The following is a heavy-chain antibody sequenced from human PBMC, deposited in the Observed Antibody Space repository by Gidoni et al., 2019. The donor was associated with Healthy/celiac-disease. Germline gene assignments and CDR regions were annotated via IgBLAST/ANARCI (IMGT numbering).Heavy chain of an antibody. J-gene: IGHJ4*02. D-gene: IGHD6-13*01. V-gene: IGHV3-23*01. Sequence: EVQLLESGGGLVQPGGSLRLSCAASGFTFSSYAMSWVRQAPGKGLEWVSASSGSGGSTYYADSVKGRFTISRDNSKNTLYLQMNSLRAEDTAVYYCATDIAAAGMYYFDYWGQGTLVTVSS. CDR1: GFTFSSYA. CDR2: SSGSGGST. CDR3: ATDIAAAGMYYFDY.